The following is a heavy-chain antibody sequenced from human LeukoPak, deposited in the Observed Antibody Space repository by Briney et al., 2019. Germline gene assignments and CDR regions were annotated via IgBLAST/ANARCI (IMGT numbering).Heavy chain of an antibody. V-gene: IGHV4-59*08. CDR3: ARHKTHIVRTILWFDY. CDR2: IYYSGST. Sequence: SETLSLTCTVSGGSISSYYWSWIRQPPGKGLEWIGYIYYSGSTNYTPSLKSRVTISVDTSKNQFSLKLSSVTAADTAVYYCARHKTHIVRTILWFDYWGQGTLVTVSS. J-gene: IGHJ4*02. CDR1: GGSISSYY. D-gene: IGHD1-26*01.